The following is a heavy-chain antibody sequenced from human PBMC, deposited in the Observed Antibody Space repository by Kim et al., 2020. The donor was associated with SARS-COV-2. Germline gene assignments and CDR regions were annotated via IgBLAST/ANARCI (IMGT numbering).Heavy chain of an antibody. CDR2: IYYSGST. J-gene: IGHJ4*02. CDR3: ARVKSYGQPGAFLFDY. Sequence: SETLSLTCTVSGGSISSGGYYWSWIRQHPGKGLEWIGYIYYSGSTYYNPSLKSRVTISVDTSKNQFSLKLSSVTAADTAVYYCARVKSYGQPGAFLFDYWGQGTLVTVSS. V-gene: IGHV4-31*03. D-gene: IGHD5-18*01. CDR1: GGSISSGGYY.